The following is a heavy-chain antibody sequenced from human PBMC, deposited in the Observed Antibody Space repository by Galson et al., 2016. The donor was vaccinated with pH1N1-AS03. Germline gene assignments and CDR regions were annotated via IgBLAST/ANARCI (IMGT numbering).Heavy chain of an antibody. Sequence: TLSLTCTVSGASFNSGIYYWSWIRQPAGKGLEWIGHIYFNGNTNYNPSLKSRVTISIDTSKNQFSLKLISVTAADTAVYYCAREADDYAEYYFDYWGQGSLVTVSS. D-gene: IGHD4-17*01. V-gene: IGHV4-61*09. CDR1: GASFNSGIYY. CDR3: AREADDYAEYYFDY. CDR2: IYFNGNT. J-gene: IGHJ4*02.